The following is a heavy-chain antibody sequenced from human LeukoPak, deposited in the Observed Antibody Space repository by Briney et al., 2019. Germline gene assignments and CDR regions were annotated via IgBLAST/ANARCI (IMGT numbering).Heavy chain of an antibody. V-gene: IGHV1-8*01. Sequence: ASVKVSCKASGYTFTSYDINWVGQATGQGLEWMGWVNPNSGNTGYAQKFQGRVTMTRNTSISTAYMELSSLTSEDTAVYYCARGGGYRKGPDYWGQGTLVTVSS. CDR3: ARGGGYRKGPDY. J-gene: IGHJ4*02. CDR2: VNPNSGNT. D-gene: IGHD5-18*01. CDR1: GYTFTSYD.